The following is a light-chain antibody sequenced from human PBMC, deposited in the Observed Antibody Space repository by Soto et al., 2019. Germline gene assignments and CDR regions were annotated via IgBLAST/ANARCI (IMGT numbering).Light chain of an antibody. V-gene: IGKV3-20*01. CDR1: QSVSNNY. J-gene: IGKJ1*01. Sequence: EIVLTQSPGTLSLSPGERATLSCRASQSVSNNYLAWYHQKPGQTPSLLIYDASTRATGIPDRFSGGGSGTDFTLTISRLEPEDFGVYYCLQYNSSPPWTFGQGTKVESK. CDR2: DAS. CDR3: LQYNSSPPWT.